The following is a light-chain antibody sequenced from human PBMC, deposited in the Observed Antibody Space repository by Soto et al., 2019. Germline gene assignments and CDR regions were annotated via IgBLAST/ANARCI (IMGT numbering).Light chain of an antibody. CDR2: AAS. CDR1: QSISSY. CDR3: QQCYSTRR. V-gene: IGKV1-39*01. J-gene: IGKJ4*01. Sequence: DIQMTQSPSSLSASVGDRVTITCRASQSISSYLNWYQQKPGKAPKLLIYAASSLQSGVTSRFSGSGSGTDFPLTISSLQPEDFATYYCQQCYSTRRFGGGTKVEIK.